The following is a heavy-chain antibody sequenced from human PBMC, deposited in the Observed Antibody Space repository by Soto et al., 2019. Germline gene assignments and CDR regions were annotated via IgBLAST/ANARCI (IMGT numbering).Heavy chain of an antibody. J-gene: IGHJ6*02. CDR1: GFTFSSYE. Sequence: PVGSLRLSCAASGFTFSSYEMNWVRQAPGMGLEWVSYISSSGSTIFYADSVKGRFTISRDNAKNSLYLQMNSLRAEDTAVYYCARDDGLGLAPYYGMDVWGQGTTLTVSS. V-gene: IGHV3-48*03. CDR3: ARDDGLGLAPYYGMDV. CDR2: ISSSGSTI. D-gene: IGHD3-10*01.